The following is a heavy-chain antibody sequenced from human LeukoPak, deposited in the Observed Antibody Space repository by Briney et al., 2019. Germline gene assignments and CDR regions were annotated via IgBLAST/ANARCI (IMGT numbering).Heavy chain of an antibody. CDR2: ISAYNGNT. CDR1: GYTFTSYG. Sequence: GASVKVSCKASGYTFTSYGISWVRQAPGQGLEWMGWISAYNGNTNYAQKLQGRVTMTTDTSTSTAYMELSSLRSEDTAVYYCASGPADRESYYSAYYYYYMDVWGKGTTVTVSS. J-gene: IGHJ6*03. V-gene: IGHV1-18*01. D-gene: IGHD3-10*01. CDR3: ASGPADRESYYSAYYYYYMDV.